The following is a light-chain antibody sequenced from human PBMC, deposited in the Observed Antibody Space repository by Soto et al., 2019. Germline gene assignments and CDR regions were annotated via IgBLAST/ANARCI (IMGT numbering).Light chain of an antibody. J-gene: IGLJ1*01. V-gene: IGLV1-44*01. CDR2: SNN. CDR1: SSNIGSVT. CDR3: AAWDDSLNAYV. Sequence: QSVLTQSPSASGTPGQRVTISCSGSSSNIGSVTVNWYQQVPGTAPKLLIHSNNQRPSGVPDRFSGSKSGPSASLAISGLQSEDEADYFCAAWDDSLNAYVFGTGTKVTVL.